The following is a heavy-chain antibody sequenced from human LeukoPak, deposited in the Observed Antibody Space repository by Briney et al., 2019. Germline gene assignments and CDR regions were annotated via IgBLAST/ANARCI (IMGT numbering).Heavy chain of an antibody. V-gene: IGHV3-48*01. Sequence: GGSLRLSCVASEFTFSSYSMNWVRQAPGKGLEWVSYISGTSTNIYYADSVQGRFTISRDNAKNSLNLQMNSLRAEDTAVYYCAKHYSSSSRGYWGQGTLVTVSS. CDR3: AKHYSSSSRGY. CDR1: EFTFSSYS. D-gene: IGHD6-6*01. CDR2: ISGTSTNI. J-gene: IGHJ4*02.